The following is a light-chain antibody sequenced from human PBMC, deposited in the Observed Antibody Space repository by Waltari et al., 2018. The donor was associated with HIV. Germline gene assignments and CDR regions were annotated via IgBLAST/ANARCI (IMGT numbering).Light chain of an antibody. V-gene: IGLV1-44*01. Sequence: QSVLTQSPSASGTPGQRVTISCSGSASNIGTNTVNWYQQLPGADPKLLIYTNNQRHSGVPDRFSGSKSGTSASLAISGLQSEDEADYYCATWDDSLNVILFGGVTKLTVL. J-gene: IGLJ2*01. CDR3: ATWDDSLNVIL. CDR1: ASNIGTNT. CDR2: TNN.